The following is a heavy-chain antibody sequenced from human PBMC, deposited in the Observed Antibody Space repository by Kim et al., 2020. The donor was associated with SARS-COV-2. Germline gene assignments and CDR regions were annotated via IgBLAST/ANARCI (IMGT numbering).Heavy chain of an antibody. J-gene: IGHJ4*02. Sequence: SVKVSCKASGGTFSSYAISWVRQAPGQGLEWMGGIIPIFGTANYAQKFQGRVTITADESTSTAYMELSSLRSEDTAVYYCARSDYDILTGYYQSLDYWGQGTLVTVSS. D-gene: IGHD3-9*01. V-gene: IGHV1-69*13. CDR2: IIPIFGTA. CDR1: GGTFSSYA. CDR3: ARSDYDILTGYYQSLDY.